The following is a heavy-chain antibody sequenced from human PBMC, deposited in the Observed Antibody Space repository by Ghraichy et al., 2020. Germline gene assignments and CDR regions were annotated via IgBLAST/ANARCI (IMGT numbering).Heavy chain of an antibody. J-gene: IGHJ3*02. CDR1: GGSISSYY. Sequence: SETLSLTCTVSGGSISSYYWSWIRQPPGKGLEWIGYIYTSGSTNYNPSLKSRVTISVDTSKNQFSLKLSSVTAADTAVFYCARGPAGYSSDAHAFDIWGQGTMVTVSS. CDR2: IYTSGST. D-gene: IGHD6-19*01. V-gene: IGHV4-4*09. CDR3: ARGPAGYSSDAHAFDI.